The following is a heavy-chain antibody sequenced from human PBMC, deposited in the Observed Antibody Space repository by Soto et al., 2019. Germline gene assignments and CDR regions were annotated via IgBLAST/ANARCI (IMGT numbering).Heavy chain of an antibody. V-gene: IGHV3-48*01. Sequence: GGALRLSCAASGFTFSSYSMNWVRQAPGKGLEWVSYISSSRSTIYYADSVKGRFTISRDNAKNSLYLQMNGLRVEDTAIYYCSREYYSSGTHWGQGTLVTVSS. CDR3: SREYYSSGTH. CDR2: ISSSRSTI. CDR1: GFTFSSYS. D-gene: IGHD3-10*01. J-gene: IGHJ1*01.